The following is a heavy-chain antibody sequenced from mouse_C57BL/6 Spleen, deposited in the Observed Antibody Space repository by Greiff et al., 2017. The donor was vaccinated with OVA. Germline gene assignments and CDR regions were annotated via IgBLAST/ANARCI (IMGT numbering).Heavy chain of an antibody. D-gene: IGHD1-1*02. CDR3: ARTRLEYNYGG. V-gene: IGHV5-17*01. CDR2: ISRGSSTI. CDR1: GFTFSDYG. J-gene: IGHJ2*01. Sequence: EVKLMESGAGLVKPGGSLKLSCAASGFTFSDYGMHWVRQAPVKGLEWVAYISRGSSTIYYADTVKGRFTISRDNAKNTLFLQVTSLRSEDTAMDYCARTRLEYNYGGWGQGTTLTVSS.